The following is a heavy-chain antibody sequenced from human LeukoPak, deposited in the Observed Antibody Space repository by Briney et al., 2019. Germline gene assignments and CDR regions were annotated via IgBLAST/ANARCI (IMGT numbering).Heavy chain of an antibody. CDR2: LYGGGST. V-gene: IGHV3-53*01. CDR1: GFTVSSNY. CDR3: ARDSYGSGSYYPFDY. D-gene: IGHD3-10*01. J-gene: IGHJ4*02. Sequence: GSLRLSCAASGFTVSSNYMSWVRQAPGKGLEWVSVLYGGGSTYYADSVKGRFTISRDNSKNTLYLQMNSLRPEDTAVYYCARDSYGSGSYYPFDYWGQGTLVTVSS.